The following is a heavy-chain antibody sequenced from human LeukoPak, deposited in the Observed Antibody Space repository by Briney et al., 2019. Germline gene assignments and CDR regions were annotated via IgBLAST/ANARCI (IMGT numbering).Heavy chain of an antibody. D-gene: IGHD3-22*01. J-gene: IGHJ4*02. CDR3: ARDHYDSSGYFYDY. CDR2: ISTSSSTT. Sequence: PGGSLRLSCAASGFIFSSYGMNWVRQAPGKGLEWVSYISTSSSTTYYADSVRGRFTIYRDNAKNSLYLQMNSPRAEDTAVYYCARDHYDSSGYFYDYWGQGTLVTVSS. V-gene: IGHV3-48*01. CDR1: GFIFSSYG.